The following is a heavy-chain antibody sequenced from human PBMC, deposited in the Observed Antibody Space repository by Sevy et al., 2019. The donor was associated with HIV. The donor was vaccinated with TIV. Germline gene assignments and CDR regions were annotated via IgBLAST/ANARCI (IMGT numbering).Heavy chain of an antibody. J-gene: IGHJ5*01. CDR3: ARVQRKYYDFRTGFGYVDS. Sequence: SETLSLNCTVSVGSMRDYYWSWIRQSPGKGLEWIGYMHHSGRIDYDPSLKSRVTISMDTSKSHFSLNVRSVTAADTAVYFCARVQRKYYDFRTGFGYVDSWGQGTQVTVSS. V-gene: IGHV4-59*01. CDR2: MHHSGRI. D-gene: IGHD3-3*01. CDR1: VGSMRDYY.